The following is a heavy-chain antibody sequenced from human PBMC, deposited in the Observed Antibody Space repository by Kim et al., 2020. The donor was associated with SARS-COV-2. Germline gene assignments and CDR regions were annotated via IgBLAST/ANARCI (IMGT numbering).Heavy chain of an antibody. CDR1: GFTFSNAW. CDR2: IKSKTDGGTT. J-gene: IGHJ6*02. Sequence: GGSLRLSCAASGFTFSNAWMSWVRQAPGKGLEWVGRIKSKTDGGTTDYAAPVKGRFTISRDDSKNTLYLQMNSLKTEDTAVYYCTTDSGDTYPGDYYYYGMDVWGQGTTVTVSS. CDR3: TTDSGDTYPGDYYYYGMDV. D-gene: IGHD2-15*01. V-gene: IGHV3-15*01.